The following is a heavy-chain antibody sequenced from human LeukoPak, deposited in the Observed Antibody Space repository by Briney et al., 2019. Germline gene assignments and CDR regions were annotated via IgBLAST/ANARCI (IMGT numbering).Heavy chain of an antibody. CDR2: ISSSSSYT. D-gene: IGHD6-13*01. CDR1: GIPFGDYY. Sequence: GGSLRLSCVVSGIPFGDYYMNWIRQAPGKGLEWISHISSSSSYTDYADSVKGRFTISRDNAKNSLYLQMDSLTVDDTAVYYCAAGTAADYWGQGTLVTVSS. J-gene: IGHJ4*02. CDR3: AAGTAADY. V-gene: IGHV3-11*03.